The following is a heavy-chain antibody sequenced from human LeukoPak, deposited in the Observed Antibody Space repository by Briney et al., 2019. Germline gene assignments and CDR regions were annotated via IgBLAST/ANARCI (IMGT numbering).Heavy chain of an antibody. CDR3: AKAGTDYGGNPYYFDY. D-gene: IGHD4-23*01. V-gene: IGHV3-23*01. Sequence: GGSLRLSCAAPGFTFSSHAMSWVRQAPGKGLEGVSSIGGSGGTTYYADSVKGRFSISRDNSKNTLYLQMYSLRAEDTALYHCAKAGTDYGGNPYYFDYWGQGTPVTVSS. CDR2: IGGSGGTT. J-gene: IGHJ4*02. CDR1: GFTFSSHA.